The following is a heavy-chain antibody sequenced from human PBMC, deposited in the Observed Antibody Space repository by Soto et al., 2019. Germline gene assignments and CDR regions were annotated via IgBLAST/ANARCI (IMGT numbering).Heavy chain of an antibody. CDR3: ASVIVATINSLYYYGMDV. CDR1: GGSVSSGSYY. J-gene: IGHJ6*02. V-gene: IGHV4-61*01. Sequence: PSETLSLTCTVSGGSVSSGSYYWSWIRQPPGKGLEWIGYIYYSGSTNYNPSLKSRVTISVDTSKNQFSLKLSSVTAADTAVYYCASVIVATINSLYYYGMDVWGQGTTVTVSS. D-gene: IGHD5-12*01. CDR2: IYYSGST.